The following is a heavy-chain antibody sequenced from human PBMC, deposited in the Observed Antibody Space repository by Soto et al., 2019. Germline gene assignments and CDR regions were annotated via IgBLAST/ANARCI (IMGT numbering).Heavy chain of an antibody. CDR3: ARAPSSSSERYYYYYMDV. V-gene: IGHV1-8*01. Sequence: QVQLVQSGAEVKKPGASVKVSCKASGYTFTSYDINWVRQATGQGLEWMGWMNPNSGNTGYAQKFQGSVTMTRNTSISTGSMELGSLRSEDTAVYYCARAPSSSSERYYYYYMDVWGKGTTVTVSS. D-gene: IGHD6-6*01. J-gene: IGHJ6*03. CDR2: MNPNSGNT. CDR1: GYTFTSYD.